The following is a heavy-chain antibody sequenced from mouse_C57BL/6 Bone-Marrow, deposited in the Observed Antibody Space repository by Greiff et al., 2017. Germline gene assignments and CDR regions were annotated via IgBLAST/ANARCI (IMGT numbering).Heavy chain of an antibody. CDR2: INPGSGGT. D-gene: IGHD2-2*01. CDR3: AIWLRRKGFTY. Sequence: VQLQQSGAELVRPGTSVKVSCTASGYAFTNYLLEWVKQRPGQGLEWIGVINPGSGGTKYNEKFKGKATLTPDKSSSTAYMQLSSLTSGDSAVYFCAIWLRRKGFTYWGQGTLVTVSA. J-gene: IGHJ3*01. CDR1: GYAFTNYL. V-gene: IGHV1-54*01.